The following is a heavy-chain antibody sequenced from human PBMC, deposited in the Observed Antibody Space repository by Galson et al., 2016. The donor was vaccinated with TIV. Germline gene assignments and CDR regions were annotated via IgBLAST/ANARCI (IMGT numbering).Heavy chain of an antibody. Sequence: SLRLSCAASGFAFSSYALTWVRQAPATGLEGGSAISCGGGSTSYDASVKGRFTISRDTSEKMFYLHMNVLTAEDTAVYYCAKVPSSGFSYYYGIDVWGQGTTVTVS. V-gene: IGHV3-23*01. CDR2: ISCGGGST. J-gene: IGHJ6*02. CDR3: AKVPSSGFSYYYGIDV. D-gene: IGHD3-22*01. CDR1: GFAFSSYA.